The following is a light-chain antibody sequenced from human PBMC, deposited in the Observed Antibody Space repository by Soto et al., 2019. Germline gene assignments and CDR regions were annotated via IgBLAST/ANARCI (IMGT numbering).Light chain of an antibody. V-gene: IGKV3-15*01. CDR3: QQYNSWPPYT. Sequence: EIVMTQSPATLSVSPGERATLSCRASQSVSSNLVWYQQKPGQDPRLLIFGASTSATSILAGFSGSGCGTEFTLIISSLQSEDFSVYYCQQYNSWPPYTFGQGTKLEIK. J-gene: IGKJ2*01. CDR1: QSVSSN. CDR2: GAS.